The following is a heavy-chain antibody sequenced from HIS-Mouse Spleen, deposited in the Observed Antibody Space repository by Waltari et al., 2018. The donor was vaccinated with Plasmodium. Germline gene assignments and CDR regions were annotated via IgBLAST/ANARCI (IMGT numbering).Heavy chain of an antibody. Sequence: QVQLQESGPGLVKPSQTLSLTCTVSGGSISSGGYYWSWIRQHPGKGLEWSGYIYYSGSTYYNPALKSRVTISVDTSKNQFSLKLSSVTAADTAVYYCARSIAATVTFYFDYWGQGTLVTVSS. CDR2: IYYSGST. V-gene: IGHV4-31*03. D-gene: IGHD6-13*01. CDR3: ARSIAATVTFYFDY. CDR1: GGSISSGGYY. J-gene: IGHJ4*02.